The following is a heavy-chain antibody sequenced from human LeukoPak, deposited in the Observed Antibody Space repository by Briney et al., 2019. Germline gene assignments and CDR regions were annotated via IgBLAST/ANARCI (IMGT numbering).Heavy chain of an antibody. CDR1: GYTFTSYG. J-gene: IGHJ4*02. V-gene: IGHV1-18*01. D-gene: IGHD3-9*01. CDR3: ARDLAVLRYFDWYDLFDY. CDR2: ISAYNGNT. Sequence: ASVKVSCKASGYTFTSYGISWVRQAPGQGLEWMGWISAYNGNTNYAQKLQGRVTMTTDTSTSTAYMELRSLRSDDTAVYYCARDLAVLRYFDWYDLFDYWGQGTLVTVFS.